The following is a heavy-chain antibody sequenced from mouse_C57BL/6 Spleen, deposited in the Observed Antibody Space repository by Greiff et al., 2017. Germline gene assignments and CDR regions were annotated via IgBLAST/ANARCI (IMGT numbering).Heavy chain of an antibody. CDR1: GFTFTDYY. CDR2: IRNKANGYTT. Sequence: EVKLEESGGGLVQPGGSLSLSCAASGFTFTDYYMSWVRQPPGKALEWLGFIRNKANGYTTEYSASVKGRFTISRDNSQSILYLQMNALRAEDSATYYCARYSSSYAMDYWGQGTSVTVSS. D-gene: IGHD1-3*01. J-gene: IGHJ4*01. CDR3: ARYSSSYAMDY. V-gene: IGHV7-3*01.